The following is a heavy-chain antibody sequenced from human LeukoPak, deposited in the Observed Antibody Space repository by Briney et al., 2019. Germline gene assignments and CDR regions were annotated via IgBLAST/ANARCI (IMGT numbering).Heavy chain of an antibody. D-gene: IGHD2-2*02. CDR1: GYSFTSYD. CDR3: ARMYCGGTSCYRDYFYHMDV. J-gene: IGHJ6*03. CDR2: MNPNTGST. Sequence: ASVKVSCKASGYSFTSYDINWMRQAPGQGLEWMGWMNPNTGSTGYAQKIQGRVTLARNISITTAYMELSRLGSEDTAVYYCARMYCGGTSCYRDYFYHMDVWGKGTTVAVSS. V-gene: IGHV1-8*01.